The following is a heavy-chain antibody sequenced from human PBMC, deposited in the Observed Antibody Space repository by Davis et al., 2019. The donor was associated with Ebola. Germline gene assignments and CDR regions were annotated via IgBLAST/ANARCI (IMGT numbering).Heavy chain of an antibody. D-gene: IGHD2-15*01. CDR2: ISSSSSYI. CDR1: GFTFSSYS. V-gene: IGHV3-21*04. J-gene: IGHJ6*02. CDR3: AKDYCSGGSCYSLYYYYGMDV. Sequence: GGSLRLSCAASGFTFSSYSMNWVRQAPGKGLEWVSSISSSSSYIYYADSVKGRFTISRDNAKNSLYLQLNSLRAEDTALYYCAKDYCSGGSCYSLYYYYGMDVWGQGTTVTVSS.